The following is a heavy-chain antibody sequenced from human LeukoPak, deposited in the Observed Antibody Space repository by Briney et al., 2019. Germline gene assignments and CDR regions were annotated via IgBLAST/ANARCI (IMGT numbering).Heavy chain of an antibody. D-gene: IGHD1-14*01. V-gene: IGHV5-10-1*01. CDR2: IDPSDSYT. J-gene: IGHJ6*04. CDR3: ARDQVSGPGRGYGMDV. CDR1: GYSFTSYW. Sequence: GESLKISCKGSGYSFTSYWISWVRQMPGKGLEWMGRIDPSDSYTNYSPSFQGHVTISADKSISTAYLQWSSLKASDTAMYYCARDQVSGPGRGYGMDVWGKGTTVTVSS.